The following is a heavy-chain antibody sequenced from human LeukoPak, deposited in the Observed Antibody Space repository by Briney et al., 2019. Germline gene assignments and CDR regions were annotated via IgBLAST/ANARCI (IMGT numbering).Heavy chain of an antibody. J-gene: IGHJ4*02. CDR1: GFTFSSYR. CDR2: ISSSSTI. D-gene: IGHD1-26*01. Sequence: GGSLRLSCAASGFTFSSYRMNWVRQAPGKGLEWVSYISSSSTIYYADSVKGRFTVSRDNAKNSLYLQMNSLRAEDTAVYYCARSLWELPFDYWGQGTLVTVSS. V-gene: IGHV3-48*04. CDR3: ARSLWELPFDY.